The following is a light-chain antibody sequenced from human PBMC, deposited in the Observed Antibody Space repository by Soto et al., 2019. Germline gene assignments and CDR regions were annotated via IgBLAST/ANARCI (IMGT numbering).Light chain of an antibody. J-gene: IGLJ1*01. CDR2: EVS. CDR1: SSDVGGYNY. V-gene: IGLV2-14*01. CDR3: SSYTSSSTPCV. Sequence: QSVLTQPASVSGSPGQSITISCTGTSSDVGGYNYVSWYQQHPGKAPKLMIYEVSNQPSGVSNRFSGSKSGNTASLTISGLQAEDEADYYCSSYTSSSTPCVFGTGTKVT.